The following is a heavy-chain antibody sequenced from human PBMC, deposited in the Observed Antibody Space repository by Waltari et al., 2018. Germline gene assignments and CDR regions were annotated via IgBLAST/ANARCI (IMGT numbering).Heavy chain of an antibody. V-gene: IGHV1-69*04. Sequence: QVQLVQSGAEVKKPGSSVKVSCKAFGGTFRSSAITWVRQAPGQGREWMGRIIRMFGKTNYAQKFQGRVTITADKSTSTAYMELSGLRSEDTAVYYCARDPPGRGYYHTYYMDVWGKGTTVTISS. J-gene: IGHJ6*03. CDR3: ARDPPGRGYYHTYYMDV. D-gene: IGHD2-8*02. CDR1: GGTFRSSA. CDR2: IIRMFGKT.